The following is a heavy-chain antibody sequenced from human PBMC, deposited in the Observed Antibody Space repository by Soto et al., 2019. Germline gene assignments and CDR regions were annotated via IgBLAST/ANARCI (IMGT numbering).Heavy chain of an antibody. J-gene: IGHJ6*02. D-gene: IGHD3-9*01. CDR3: AREGYYDILTDYYYYGMDV. CDR2: IYSGGST. V-gene: IGHV3-53*01. CDR1: GFTVSSNY. Sequence: GGSLRLSCAASGFTVSSNYMSWVRQAPGKGLEWVSVIYSGGSTYYADYVKGRFTISRDNSKNTLYLQMNSLRAEDTAVYYCAREGYYDILTDYYYYGMDVWGQGTTVT.